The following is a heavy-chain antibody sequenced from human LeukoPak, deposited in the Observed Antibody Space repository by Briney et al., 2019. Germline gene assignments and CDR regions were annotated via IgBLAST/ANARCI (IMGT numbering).Heavy chain of an antibody. J-gene: IGHJ4*02. D-gene: IGHD1-26*01. CDR2: IRSKAYGGTT. CDR3: TRLYYAYFDY. V-gene: IGHV3-49*04. CDR1: GFTFGDNA. Sequence: GGSLRLSCTASGFTFGDNAMSWVRQAPGKGLEWVGFIRSKAYGGTTEYAASVKGRFTISRDDSKSIAYLQMNSLKTEDTAVYYCTRLYYAYFDYWGQGTLVTVSS.